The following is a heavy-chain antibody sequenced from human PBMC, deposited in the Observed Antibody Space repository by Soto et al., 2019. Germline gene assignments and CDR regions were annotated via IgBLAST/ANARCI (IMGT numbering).Heavy chain of an antibody. CDR1: GFTFSSYA. Sequence: QVQLVESGGGVVQPGRSLRLSCAASGFTFSSYAMHWVRQAPGKGLEWVAVISYDGSNKYYADSVKGRFTISRDNSKNTLYLQMNSLRAEDTAVYYCARDRRGFSLTRVFDYWGQGTLVTVSS. V-gene: IGHV3-30-3*01. CDR2: ISYDGSNK. CDR3: ARDRRGFSLTRVFDY. D-gene: IGHD3-10*01. J-gene: IGHJ4*02.